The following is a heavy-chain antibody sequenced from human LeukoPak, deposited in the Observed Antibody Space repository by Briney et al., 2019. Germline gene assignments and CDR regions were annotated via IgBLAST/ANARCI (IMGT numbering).Heavy chain of an antibody. Sequence: PSETLSLTCTVSGYSISSGYYWDWIRQPPGKGLEWIGSIYHSGTTYYNTSLKSRVTISVDTSKNQFSVILTSVTAADTAVYYCARGLRRGIDYWGQGTLVPVSS. V-gene: IGHV4-38-2*02. CDR2: IYHSGTT. J-gene: IGHJ4*02. CDR3: ARGLRRGIDY. CDR1: GYSISSGYY. D-gene: IGHD3-16*01.